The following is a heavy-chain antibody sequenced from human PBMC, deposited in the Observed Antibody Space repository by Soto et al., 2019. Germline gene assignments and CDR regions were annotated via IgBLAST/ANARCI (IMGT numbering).Heavy chain of an antibody. J-gene: IGHJ5*01. V-gene: IGHV4-31*02. CDR2: FCYTGTT. Sequence: SETLSLTCTVSGVSMTTGGYYRNWITQHPGNGRECNCYFCYTGTTRYNSALQSRDIITVDSTKNDFSLKLTSETAADTAVYYCARYAWRCGLALQTGFDSWGPGTLVTVSS. CDR1: GVSMTTGGYY. CDR3: ARYAWRCGLALQTGFDS. D-gene: IGHD2-21*01.